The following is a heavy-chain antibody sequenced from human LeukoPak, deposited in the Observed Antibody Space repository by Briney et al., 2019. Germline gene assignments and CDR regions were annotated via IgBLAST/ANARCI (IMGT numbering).Heavy chain of an antibody. CDR1: GFTFSHYS. Sequence: GGSLRLSCVVSGFTFSHYSMSWVRQAPGKGLEWVSSISSSSSYIYYAGSVKGRFTISRDNAKNSLYLQMNSLRAEDTAVYYCARDSQTILWFGELWSNVFDYWGQGTLVTVSS. CDR2: ISSSSSYI. V-gene: IGHV3-21*01. CDR3: ARDSQTILWFGELWSNVFDY. D-gene: IGHD3-10*01. J-gene: IGHJ4*02.